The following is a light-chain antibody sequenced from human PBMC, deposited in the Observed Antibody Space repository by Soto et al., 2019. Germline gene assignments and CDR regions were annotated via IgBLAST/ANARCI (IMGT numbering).Light chain of an antibody. CDR2: DVT. CDR1: SRDIGTSNL. V-gene: IGLV2-14*02. CDR3: SSYSSTSTRRL. Sequence: QSALTQPASVSGSPGQSITISCTGSSRDIGTSNLVSWYQQYPGKAPKLIIYDVTNRPSWVSFRFSGSKSGNTASLTISGLQAEDEAGYHCSSYSSTSTRRLFGAGTKVTVL. J-gene: IGLJ1*01.